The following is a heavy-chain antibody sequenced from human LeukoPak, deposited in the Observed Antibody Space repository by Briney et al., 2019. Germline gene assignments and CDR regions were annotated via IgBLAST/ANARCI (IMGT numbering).Heavy chain of an antibody. V-gene: IGHV1-18*01. D-gene: IGHD6-13*01. CDR1: GYTFTSYG. CDR2: ISAYNGNT. Sequence: GASVKVSCKASGYTFTSYGISWVRQAPVQGLEWMGWISAYNGNTNYAQKLQGRVTMTTDTSTSTAYMELRSLRSDDTAVYYCAREIIAAAYYYYYGMDVWGQGTTVTVSS. CDR3: AREIIAAAYYYYYGMDV. J-gene: IGHJ6*02.